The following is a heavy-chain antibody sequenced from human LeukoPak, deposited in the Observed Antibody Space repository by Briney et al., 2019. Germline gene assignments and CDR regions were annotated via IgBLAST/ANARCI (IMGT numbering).Heavy chain of an antibody. V-gene: IGHV3-21*01. CDR3: ARCPPLTTVTEFDY. CDR2: ISSSSSYI. CDR1: GFTFSSCS. J-gene: IGHJ4*02. Sequence: GGSLRLSCAASGFTFSSCSMNWVRQAPGKGLEWVSSISSSSSYIYYADSVKGRFTISRDNAKNSLYLQMNSLRAEDTAVYYCARCPPLTTVTEFDYWGQGTLVTVSS. D-gene: IGHD4-17*01.